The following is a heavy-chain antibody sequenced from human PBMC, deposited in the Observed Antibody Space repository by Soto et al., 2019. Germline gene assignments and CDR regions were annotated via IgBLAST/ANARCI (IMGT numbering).Heavy chain of an antibody. V-gene: IGHV1-18*04. CDR1: GYTFTIYG. CDR3: ARGLITIFGVVIPRFDY. CDR2: ISAYNGNT. Sequence: GASVKVSCKASGYTFTIYGISWVRQAPGQGLEWMGWISAYNGNTNYAQKLQGRVTMTTDTSTSTAYMELRRLRSDDTAVYYCARGLITIFGVVIPRFDYWGQGTLVTVSS. D-gene: IGHD3-3*01. J-gene: IGHJ4*02.